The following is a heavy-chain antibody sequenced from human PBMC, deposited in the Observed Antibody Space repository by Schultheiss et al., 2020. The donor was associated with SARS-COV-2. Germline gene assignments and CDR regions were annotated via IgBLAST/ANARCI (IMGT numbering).Heavy chain of an antibody. Sequence: SETLSLTCAVSGYSISSGYYWGWIRQPPGKGLEWIGSIYHSGSTYYNPSLKSRVTISVDTSKNHFSLKLSSVTAADTAVYYCARARITIFGVVMIYFDYWCQGAGGTVSS. CDR3: ARARITIFGVVMIYFDY. J-gene: IGHJ4*02. CDR1: GYSISSGYY. D-gene: IGHD3-3*01. CDR2: IYHSGST. V-gene: IGHV4-38-2*01.